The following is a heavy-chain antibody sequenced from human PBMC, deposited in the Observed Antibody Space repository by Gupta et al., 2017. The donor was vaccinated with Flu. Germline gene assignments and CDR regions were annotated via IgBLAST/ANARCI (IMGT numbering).Heavy chain of an antibody. V-gene: IGHV3-23*01. J-gene: IGHJ4*02. CDR1: GFTFKYYA. CDR2: ISDNCGTT. CDR3: AKRSSSLSGYFDS. Sequence: EVQLLESGGGLVQPGGSLRLSCAVSGFTFKYYAMSWVRQAPGKGLEWVSAISDNCGTTNYADSVKGRFTISRDNSKNALVLQMNSLRAEDTAVYYCAKRSSSLSGYFDSWGQGTLVTVSS.